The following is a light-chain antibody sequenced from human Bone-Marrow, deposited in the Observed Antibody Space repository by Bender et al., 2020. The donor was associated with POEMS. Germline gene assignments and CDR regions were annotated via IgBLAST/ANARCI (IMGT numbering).Light chain of an antibody. CDR3: SSYVARNNVVV. CDR2: EVT. Sequence: QSALTQPASVSGSPGQSITISCTGASSDVGTYNLVSWYQQHPGEAPKLIIYEVTKRPSGVPDRFSGSKSGNTASLTVSGLQADDEADYYCSSYVARNNVVVFGGGTKLTVL. CDR1: SSDVGTYNL. J-gene: IGLJ2*01. V-gene: IGLV2-14*02.